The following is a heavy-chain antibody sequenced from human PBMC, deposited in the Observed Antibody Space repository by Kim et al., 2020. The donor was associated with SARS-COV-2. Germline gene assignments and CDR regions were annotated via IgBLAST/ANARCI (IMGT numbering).Heavy chain of an antibody. CDR2: IYHSGST. D-gene: IGHD3-10*01. J-gene: IGHJ5*02. CDR3: ASRNRLLWFGELGGWFDP. Sequence: SETLSLTCAVSGGSISSSNWWSWVRQPPGKGLEWIGEIYHSGSTNYNPSLKSRVTISVDKSKNQFSLKLSSVTAADTAVYYCASRNRLLWFGELGGWFDPWGQGTLVTVSS. CDR1: GGSISSSNW. V-gene: IGHV4-4*02.